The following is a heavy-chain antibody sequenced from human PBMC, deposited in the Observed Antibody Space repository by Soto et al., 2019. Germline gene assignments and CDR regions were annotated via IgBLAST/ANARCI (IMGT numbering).Heavy chain of an antibody. V-gene: IGHV1-3*01. CDR3: AREEPAFRTTGMDV. CDR2: INAGNGDT. D-gene: IGHD3-3*02. Sequence: ASVKVSCKASGYTFTSYAMHWVRQAPGQRLEWMGWINAGNGDTKYSQKFQGRVTITRDTSASTAYMELSSLRSEDTAVYYCAREEPAFRTTGMDVWGQGTTVTVSS. J-gene: IGHJ6*02. CDR1: GYTFTSYA.